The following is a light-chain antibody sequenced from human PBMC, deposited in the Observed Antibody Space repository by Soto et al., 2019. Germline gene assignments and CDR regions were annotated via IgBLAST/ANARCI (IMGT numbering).Light chain of an antibody. J-gene: IGLJ3*02. CDR1: SSDVGGYNY. CDR2: GVS. Sequence: QSALTQPRSVSGSPGQSVTISSTGTSSDVGGYNYVSWYQHHPGKAPKLMIYGVSKRPSGVPDRFSGSKSGNTASLTISGLQAEDEDDYYCCSYAGSYTGVFGGGTKLTVL. CDR3: CSYAGSYTGV. V-gene: IGLV2-11*01.